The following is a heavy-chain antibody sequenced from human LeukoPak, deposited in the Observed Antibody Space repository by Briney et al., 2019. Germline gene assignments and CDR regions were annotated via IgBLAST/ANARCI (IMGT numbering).Heavy chain of an antibody. CDR1: GFTFSSRDW. CDR3: ARDVGADF. CDR2: ISGSGGST. J-gene: IGHJ4*02. D-gene: IGHD1-26*01. V-gene: IGHV3-23*01. Sequence: GGSLRLSCVASGFTFSSRDWMTWVRQAPGKGLEWVSAISGSGGSTYYADSVKGRFSISRDNTENSLYLQMNSLRVEDTGFYYCARDVGADFWGQGTLVTVSS.